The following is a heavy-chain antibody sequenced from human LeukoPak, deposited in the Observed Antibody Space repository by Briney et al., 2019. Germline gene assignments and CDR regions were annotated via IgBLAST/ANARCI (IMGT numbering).Heavy chain of an antibody. CDR2: IYYSGST. CDR3: ARARGYFDWLSNFDY. Sequence: PSETLSLTCTVSGGSISSYYWSWIRQPPGKGLEWIGYIYYSGSTNYNPSLKSRVTISVDTSKNQFSLKLSSVTAADTAVYYCARARGYFDWLSNFDYWGQGTLATVSS. D-gene: IGHD3-9*01. CDR1: GGSISSYY. J-gene: IGHJ4*02. V-gene: IGHV4-59*01.